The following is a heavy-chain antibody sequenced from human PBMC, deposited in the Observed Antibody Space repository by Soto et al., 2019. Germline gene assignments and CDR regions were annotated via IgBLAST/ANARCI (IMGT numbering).Heavy chain of an antibody. V-gene: IGHV1-46*01. D-gene: IGHD1-26*01. J-gene: IGHJ4*02. CDR3: ARRPRGSYYCVHY. CDR1: GYTFTTSF. Sequence: VKVSCKASGYTFTTSFIHWVRQVPGQGLEWVGIINPSGGSTNYAQKFQGRVVLTSDTSASTVYMELSSLASEDTAMYYCARRPRGSYYCVHYWGQGTLVTVSS. CDR2: INPSGGST.